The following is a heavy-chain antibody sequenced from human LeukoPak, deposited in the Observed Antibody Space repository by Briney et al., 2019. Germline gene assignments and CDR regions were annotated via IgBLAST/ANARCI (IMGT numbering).Heavy chain of an antibody. J-gene: IGHJ6*02. CDR1: GGTFSSYA. V-gene: IGHV1-18*01. Sequence: GASVKVSCKASGGTFSSYAISWVRQAPGQGLEWMGWISAYNGNTNYAQKLQGRVTMTTDTSTSTAYMELRSLRSDDTAVYYCARVNLVRGGSMDVWGQGTTVTVSS. D-gene: IGHD3-10*01. CDR3: ARVNLVRGGSMDV. CDR2: ISAYNGNT.